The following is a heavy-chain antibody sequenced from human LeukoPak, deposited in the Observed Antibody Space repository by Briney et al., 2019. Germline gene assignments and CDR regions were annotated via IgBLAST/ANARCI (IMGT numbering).Heavy chain of an antibody. Sequence: GGSLRLSCAASGFSFSSSGMHWVRQAPGKGLEGGAVIWYDGSNEYYADSVKGRFTISRDNSKNTLHLQMNSLRVEDTSVYYCAREISMFVNAFDLWGQGTLVAVSS. CDR3: AREISMFVNAFDL. V-gene: IGHV3-33*01. J-gene: IGHJ3*01. D-gene: IGHD3-10*02. CDR2: IWYDGSNE. CDR1: GFSFSSSG.